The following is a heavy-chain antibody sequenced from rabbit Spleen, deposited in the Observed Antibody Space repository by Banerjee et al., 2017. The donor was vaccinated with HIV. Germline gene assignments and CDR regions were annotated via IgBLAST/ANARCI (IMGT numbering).Heavy chain of an antibody. J-gene: IGHJ4*01. CDR1: GFSFSSSYY. D-gene: IGHD2-1*01. Sequence: QSLEESGGDLVKPGASLTLTCTASGFSFSSSYYICWVRQAPGKGLECIACIYTGDGSTYYASWAKGRFTLSKTSSTTVTLQMTSLTAADTATYFCARGSATMTMVITGYYLSLWGPGTLVTVS. CDR2: IYTGDGST. V-gene: IGHV1S40*01. CDR3: ARGSATMTMVITGYYLSL.